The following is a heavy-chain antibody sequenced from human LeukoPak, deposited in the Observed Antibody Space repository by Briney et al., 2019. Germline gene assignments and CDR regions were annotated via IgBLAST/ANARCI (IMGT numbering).Heavy chain of an antibody. J-gene: IGHJ4*02. Sequence: SETLSLTCTVSGGSISSSSYYWGWIRQPPGKGLEWIGSIYYSGSTYYNPSLKSRVTISVDTSKNQFSLKLSSVTAADTAVYYCARPSRLGYSYGLNYWGQGTLVTVSS. CDR2: IYYSGST. V-gene: IGHV4-39*07. CDR1: GGSISSSSYY. CDR3: ARPSRLGYSYGLNY. D-gene: IGHD5-18*01.